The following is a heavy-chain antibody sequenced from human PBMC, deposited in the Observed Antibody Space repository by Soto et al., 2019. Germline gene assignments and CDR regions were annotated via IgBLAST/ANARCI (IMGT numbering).Heavy chain of an antibody. V-gene: IGHV3-30-3*01. Sequence: GGSLRLSCAASGFTFSSYAMHWVRQAPGKGLEWVAVISYDGSNKYYADSVKGRFTISRDNSKNTLYLQMNSLRAEDTAVYYCARGPPRIAVALSANYGMDVWGQGTTVTVSS. J-gene: IGHJ6*02. CDR2: ISYDGSNK. CDR3: ARGPPRIAVALSANYGMDV. CDR1: GFTFSSYA. D-gene: IGHD6-19*01.